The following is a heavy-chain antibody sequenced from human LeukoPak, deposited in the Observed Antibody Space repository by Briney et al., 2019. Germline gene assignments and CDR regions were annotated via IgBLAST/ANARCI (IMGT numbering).Heavy chain of an antibody. CDR2: INHSGIS. CDR1: GASFSGYY. CDR3: ATLIDDNDFWSPSDI. D-gene: IGHD3-3*01. J-gene: IGHJ3*02. V-gene: IGHV4-34*01. Sequence: PSETLSLTCAVYGASFSGYYWSWIRQPPGKGLEWIGEINHSGISNYNPSLKSRVTISVDTSKNQFSLKLTSVTAADAAVYYCATLIDDNDFWSPSDIWGQGTEVTVSS.